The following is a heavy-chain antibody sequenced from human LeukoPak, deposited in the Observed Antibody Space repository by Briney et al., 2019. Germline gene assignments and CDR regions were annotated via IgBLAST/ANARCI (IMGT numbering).Heavy chain of an antibody. Sequence: SETLSLTCTVSGGSISSSSYYWGWIRQPPGKGLEWIGSIYYSGSTYYNPSLKSRVTISVDTSKNQFSLKLSSVTAADTAVYYCARLYSNYDYGMDVWGQGTTVTVSS. CDR2: IYYSGST. D-gene: IGHD4-11*01. J-gene: IGHJ6*02. CDR1: GGSISSSSYY. V-gene: IGHV4-39*01. CDR3: ARLYSNYDYGMDV.